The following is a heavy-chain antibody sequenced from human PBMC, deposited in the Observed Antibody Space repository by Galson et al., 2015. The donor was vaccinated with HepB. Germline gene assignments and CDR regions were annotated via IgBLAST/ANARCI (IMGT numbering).Heavy chain of an antibody. Sequence: SLRLSCAASGFTFSSYAMSWVRQAPGKGLEWVSGISWNSGSIGYADSVKGRFTISRDNAKNSLYLQMNSLRAEDTALYYCAKDQSYDSSGYGAFDIWGQGTMVTVSS. V-gene: IGHV3-9*01. CDR1: GFTFSSYA. D-gene: IGHD3-22*01. CDR3: AKDQSYDSSGYGAFDI. CDR2: ISWNSGSI. J-gene: IGHJ3*02.